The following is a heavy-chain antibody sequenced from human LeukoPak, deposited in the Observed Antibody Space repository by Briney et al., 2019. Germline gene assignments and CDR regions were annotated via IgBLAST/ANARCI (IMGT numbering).Heavy chain of an antibody. D-gene: IGHD3-22*01. V-gene: IGHV3-23*01. J-gene: IGHJ6*02. CDR1: GFIFSNFP. CDR2: ISGTGGDT. Sequence: GGSLRLSCAAPGFIFSNFPMTWVRQTPGKGLEGVSSISGTGGDTYYTDSVRGRFTISRDNSKNTLYLQMNSLRAEDTAVYYCAKTLGHDSSGYYYYGMDVWGQGTTVTVSS. CDR3: AKTLGHDSSGYYYYGMDV.